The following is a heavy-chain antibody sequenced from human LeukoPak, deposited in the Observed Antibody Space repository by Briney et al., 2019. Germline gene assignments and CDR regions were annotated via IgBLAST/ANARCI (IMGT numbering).Heavy chain of an antibody. J-gene: IGHJ4*02. Sequence: PGGSLRLSCAASGFTFSSYSMNWVRQAPGKGLEWVSYISSSSRTIYYADSVKGRFTISRDNAKNSLYLQMNSLRDEDTAVYYCARDPYYYDSSGPFDYWGQGTLVTVSS. D-gene: IGHD3-22*01. V-gene: IGHV3-48*02. CDR3: ARDPYYYDSSGPFDY. CDR1: GFTFSSYS. CDR2: ISSSSRTI.